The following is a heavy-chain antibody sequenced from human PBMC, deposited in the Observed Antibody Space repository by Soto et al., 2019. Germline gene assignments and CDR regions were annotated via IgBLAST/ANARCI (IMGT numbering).Heavy chain of an antibody. D-gene: IGHD7-27*01. CDR2: VYTGGSA. J-gene: IGHJ2*01. CDR1: GFTISSNY. V-gene: IGHV3-53*02. CDR3: ARVWGWHFDL. Sequence: EVQLVETGGGLIQPGGSLRLSCAASGFTISSNYMSWVRQAPGKGLQWVSVVYTGGSANYADPVKGRFTSSRDNSKNTLSLQVNSLRAEDTAVYYCARVWGWHFDLWGRGTLVTVSS.